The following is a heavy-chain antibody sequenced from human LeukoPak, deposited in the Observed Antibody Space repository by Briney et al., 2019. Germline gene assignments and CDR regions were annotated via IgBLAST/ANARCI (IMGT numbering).Heavy chain of an antibody. V-gene: IGHV3-23*01. CDR1: GFTFSSYA. J-gene: IGHJ4*02. CDR3: VKDDYGDYYFDY. D-gene: IGHD4-17*01. Sequence: GGSLRLSCAASGFTFSSYAMSWVRQAPGKGLEWVSAISGSGGSTYYADSVKGRFTISRDNSKNTLYLQMNSLRAEDTAVYYCVKDDYGDYYFDYWGQGTLVTVSS. CDR2: ISGSGGST.